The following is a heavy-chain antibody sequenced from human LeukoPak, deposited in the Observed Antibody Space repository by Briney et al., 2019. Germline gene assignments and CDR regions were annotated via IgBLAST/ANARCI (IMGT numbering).Heavy chain of an antibody. CDR1: GYTFTSYG. J-gene: IGHJ4*02. D-gene: IGHD4-17*01. CDR3: ATENGNVTMVTNFAY. CDR2: IIPMLAIA. V-gene: IGHV1-69*04. Sequence: SVKVSCKASGYTFTSYGISWVRQAPGQGLEWMGRIIPMLAIANYAPKFQGRVTITADKSTTTAYMELNSLRSEDTAVYYCATENGNVTMVTNFAYWGQGTLVTVSS.